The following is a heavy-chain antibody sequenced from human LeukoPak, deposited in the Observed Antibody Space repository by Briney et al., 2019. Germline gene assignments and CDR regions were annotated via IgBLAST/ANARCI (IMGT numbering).Heavy chain of an antibody. J-gene: IGHJ4*02. Sequence: KWLEWIGSIYYSGSTYYTPSLKSRVTISVDTSKNQFSLKLSSVTAADTAVYYCAGHNAWGYWGQGTLVTVSS. CDR2: IYYSGST. CDR3: AGHNAWGY. D-gene: IGHD1-26*01. V-gene: IGHV4-39*01.